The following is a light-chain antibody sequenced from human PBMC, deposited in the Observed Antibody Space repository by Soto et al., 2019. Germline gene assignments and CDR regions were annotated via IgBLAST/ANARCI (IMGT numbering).Light chain of an antibody. CDR2: RNN. J-gene: IGLJ3*02. Sequence: QSVLTQPPSASGTPGQRVHISCSGSSSTIGSNYVYWYQQLPGTAPKLLIYRNNQRPSVVPDRFSGSNSCTSASLAISGLRSEDEADYYCAACDDSLSGRVFGGVTKLTVL. CDR1: SSTIGSNY. CDR3: AACDDSLSGRV. V-gene: IGLV1-47*01.